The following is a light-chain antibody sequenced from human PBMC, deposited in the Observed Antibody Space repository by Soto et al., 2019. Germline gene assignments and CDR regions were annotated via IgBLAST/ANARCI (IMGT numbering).Light chain of an antibody. V-gene: IGKV1-39*01. J-gene: IGKJ1*01. CDR3: QQSFSSPRT. Sequence: DLQMTQSPPSLSASVGDRVTITCRASQSISSYLHWYQQKPGKAPKVLIYAASRLQSGVPSRFRGSGSGTDYTLTISSLRPEDFATYDCQQSFSSPRTFGQGTKVEIK. CDR2: AAS. CDR1: QSISSY.